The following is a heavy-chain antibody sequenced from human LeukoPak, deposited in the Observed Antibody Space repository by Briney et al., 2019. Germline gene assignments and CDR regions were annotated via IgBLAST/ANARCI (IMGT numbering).Heavy chain of an antibody. CDR2: IVVGSGNT. Sequence: GASVKVSCKASGFTFTSSAVQWVRQARGQRLEWIGWIVVGSGNTNYAQKFQERVTITRDMSTSTAYMVLSSLRSEDTAVYYCAADLANHSNYHWYFDPWGRGTLVTVSS. J-gene: IGHJ2*01. D-gene: IGHD4-11*01. V-gene: IGHV1-58*01. CDR3: AADLANHSNYHWYFDP. CDR1: GFTFTSSA.